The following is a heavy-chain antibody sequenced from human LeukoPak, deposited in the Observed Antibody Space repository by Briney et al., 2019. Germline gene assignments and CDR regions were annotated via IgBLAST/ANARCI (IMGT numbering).Heavy chain of an antibody. J-gene: IGHJ4*02. CDR3: AKPSPGPIWSYFDY. Sequence: GGSLRLSCAASGFTFSDYGMYWVRQAPGKGLEWVAYMRSDGINKYYADSVKGRFTISRDNSKNTLYLEMNNLRGEDTAVYFCAKPSPGPIWSYFDYWGQGTRVTVSS. D-gene: IGHD2-2*02. CDR1: GFTFSDYG. CDR2: MRSDGINK. V-gene: IGHV3-30*02.